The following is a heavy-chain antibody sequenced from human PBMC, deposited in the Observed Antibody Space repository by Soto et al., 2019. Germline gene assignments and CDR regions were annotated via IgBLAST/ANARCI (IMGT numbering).Heavy chain of an antibody. V-gene: IGHV3-48*02. Sequence: GGSLRLSCAASGFTFSSYSMNWVRQAPGKGLEWVSYISSSSSTIYYADSVKGRFTISRDNAKNSLYLQMNSLRDEDTAVYYCARARPVNIREIAAAGQLNDFWGQRTSDTVSS. D-gene: IGHD6-13*01. CDR2: ISSSSSTI. J-gene: IGHJ4*02. CDR1: GFTFSSYS. CDR3: ARARPVNIREIAAAGQLNDF.